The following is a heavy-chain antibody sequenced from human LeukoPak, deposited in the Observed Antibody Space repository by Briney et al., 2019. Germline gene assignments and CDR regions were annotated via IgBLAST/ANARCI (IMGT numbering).Heavy chain of an antibody. CDR2: INSNSGDT. V-gene: IGHV1-2*02. J-gene: IGHJ6*02. Sequence: ASVTVSCKTSGYTRTDYYIHWVRQAPGQGLEWMGWINSNSGDTTYAQTFQGRVTMTRDTSISTFYMNLIGLRSDDTALYYCASGRSGGYGLDVWDQGTTVTVSS. D-gene: IGHD3-3*01. CDR1: GYTRTDYY. CDR3: ASGRSGGYGLDV.